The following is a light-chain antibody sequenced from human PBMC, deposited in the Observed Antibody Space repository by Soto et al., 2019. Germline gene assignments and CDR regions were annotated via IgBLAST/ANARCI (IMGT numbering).Light chain of an antibody. CDR3: SSYTRSSTSYV. CDR1: SSDVGGYNY. CDR2: EVS. V-gene: IGLV2-14*01. J-gene: IGLJ1*01. Sequence: QSALTQPASVSGSPGQSITISCTGTSSDVGGYNYVSWYQQHPGKAPKLMIYEVSNRPSGVSNRFSGSKSGNTASLTISGLQAEDEADYYCSSYTRSSTSYVFGNGTEVTVL.